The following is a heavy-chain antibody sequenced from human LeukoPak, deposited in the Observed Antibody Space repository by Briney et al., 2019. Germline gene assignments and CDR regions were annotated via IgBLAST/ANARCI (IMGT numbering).Heavy chain of an antibody. V-gene: IGHV3-23*01. Sequence: GGSLRLSCAASGFTFSNYSMSWVRQAPGKGLEWVSTLSGSGITTYYADSVKGRFTIYRDNSKNTLYLQMNSLRAEDTAVYYCAKGIYSSGWSYFDYWGHGTLVTVSS. D-gene: IGHD6-19*01. CDR3: AKGIYSSGWSYFDY. CDR1: GFTFSNYS. J-gene: IGHJ4*01. CDR2: LSGSGITT.